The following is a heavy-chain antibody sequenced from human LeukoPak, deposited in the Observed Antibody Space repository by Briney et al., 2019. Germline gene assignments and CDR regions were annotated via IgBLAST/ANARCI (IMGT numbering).Heavy chain of an antibody. J-gene: IGHJ3*02. CDR2: IYTSGST. V-gene: IGHV4-4*07. CDR1: GGSISSYY. Sequence: SETLSLTCTVSGGSISSYYWSWIRQPAGKGLEWIGRIYTSGSTNYNPSLKSRVTMSVDTSKNQFSLKLSSVTAADTAVYYCAREKANYDFWSGSFYAFDIWGQGTMVTVSS. CDR3: AREKANYDFWSGSFYAFDI. D-gene: IGHD3-3*01.